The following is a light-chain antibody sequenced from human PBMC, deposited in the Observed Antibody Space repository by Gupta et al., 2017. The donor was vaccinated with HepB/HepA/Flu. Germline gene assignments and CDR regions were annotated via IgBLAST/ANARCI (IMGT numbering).Light chain of an antibody. V-gene: IGLV2-23*02. CDR2: EVS. J-gene: IGLJ2*01. CDR3: CSYAGSSTFL. CDR1: SSDVGSYNL. Sequence: QSALTQPASVSGSPGQSITISCTGTSSDVGSYNLVSWYQQHPGKAPKLMIYEVSKRPSGVSNRFSGSKSGNTASLTISGLQAGDEADYYCCSYAGSSTFLCGGGTKLTVL.